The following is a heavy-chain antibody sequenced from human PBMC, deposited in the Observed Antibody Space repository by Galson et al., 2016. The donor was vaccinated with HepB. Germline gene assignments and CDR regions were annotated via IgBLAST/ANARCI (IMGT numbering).Heavy chain of an antibody. CDR1: GFTFSDYY. V-gene: IGHV3-11*01. Sequence: SLRLSCAASGFTFSDYYMSWIRQAPGKGLEWVSYISSSDNTIYYADSVKGRFTISRDNAKNSLYLQTNSLRAEGTAVYYCARDWQLVRGKGHAFDIWGQGTMVTVSS. D-gene: IGHD6-6*01. J-gene: IGHJ3*02. CDR2: ISSSDNTI. CDR3: ARDWQLVRGKGHAFDI.